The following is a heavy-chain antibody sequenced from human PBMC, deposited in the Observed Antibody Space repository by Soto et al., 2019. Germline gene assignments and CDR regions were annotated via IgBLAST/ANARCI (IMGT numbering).Heavy chain of an antibody. D-gene: IGHD6-19*01. CDR1: GFTFDDYA. CDR2: ISGDGGST. V-gene: IGHV3-43*02. CDR3: AKDLYSSGWYYYYCMDV. Sequence: GGSLRLSCAASGFTFDDYAMHWVRQAPGKGLEWVSLISGDGGSTYYADSVKGRFTISRDNSKNSLYLQMNSLRTEDTALYYCAKDLYSSGWYYYYCMDVWGQGTTVTVSS. J-gene: IGHJ6*02.